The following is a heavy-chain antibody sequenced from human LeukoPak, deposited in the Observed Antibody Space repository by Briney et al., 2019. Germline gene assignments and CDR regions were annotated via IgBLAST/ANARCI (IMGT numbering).Heavy chain of an antibody. J-gene: IGHJ4*02. V-gene: IGHV3-66*01. CDR3: ARDRPYGGVGDFDY. CDR1: GFTVSGNY. CDR2: IYTDGNT. D-gene: IGHD3-16*01. Sequence: GGSLRLSCAVFGFTVSGNYMSWVRQAPRKGLEWVSAIYTDGNTHYAGSVKGRLTISRDSFKNTLYLQMNSLRAEDTAVYYCARDRPYGGVGDFDYWGQGTLVTVSS.